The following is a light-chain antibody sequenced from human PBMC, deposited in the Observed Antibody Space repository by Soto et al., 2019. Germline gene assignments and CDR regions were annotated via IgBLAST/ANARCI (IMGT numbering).Light chain of an antibody. J-gene: IGKJ1*01. CDR1: QRVLYSPNNKNY. CDR2: WAS. V-gene: IGKV4-1*01. CDR3: QQYHSAPQT. Sequence: DIVMTQSPDSLAVSLGERATINCKSSQRVLYSPNNKNYVAWYQQKPGQPPKLLVYWASTRESGVPDRFSGSGSGTDFTLTISSLQAEDVAVYYCQQYHSAPQTFGQGTRVEIK.